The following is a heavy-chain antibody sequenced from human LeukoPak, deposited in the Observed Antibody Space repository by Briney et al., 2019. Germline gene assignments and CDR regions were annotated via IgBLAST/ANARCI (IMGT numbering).Heavy chain of an antibody. CDR1: GGSISSYY. Sequence: SETLSLTCTVSGGSISSYYWSWIRQPAGKGLEWIGRIYTSGSTNYNPSLKSRVTMSVDTSKNQFSLKLSSVTAADTAVYYCARDRDPGLSHYWKVRGNELRTGDFDYWGQGTLVTVSS. CDR2: IYTSGST. V-gene: IGHV4-4*07. J-gene: IGHJ4*02. CDR3: ARDRDPGLSHYWKVRGNELRTGDFDY. D-gene: IGHD3-10*01.